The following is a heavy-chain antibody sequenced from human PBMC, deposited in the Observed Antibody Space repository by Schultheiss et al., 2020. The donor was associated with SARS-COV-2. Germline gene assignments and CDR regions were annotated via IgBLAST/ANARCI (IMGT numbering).Heavy chain of an antibody. J-gene: IGHJ4*02. CDR1: GGSISSYY. CDR3: ARAPRSGYYFYYFDY. Sequence: SETLSLTCTVSGGSISSYYWSWIRQPAGKGLEWIGRIYTSGSTNYNPSLKSRVTISVDTSKNQFSLKLSSVTAADTAVYYCARAPRSGYYFYYFDYWGQGTLVTVSS. CDR2: IYTSGST. D-gene: IGHD3-22*01. V-gene: IGHV4-4*07.